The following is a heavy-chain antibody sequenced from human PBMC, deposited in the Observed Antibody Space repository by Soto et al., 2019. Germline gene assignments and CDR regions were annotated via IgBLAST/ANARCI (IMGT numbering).Heavy chain of an antibody. CDR1: GGSISSSNW. J-gene: IGHJ6*02. CDR2: IYHSGST. CDR3: ARVFGFWSGKYYYYYGMDV. V-gene: IGHV4-4*02. D-gene: IGHD3-3*01. Sequence: PSETLSLTCAVSGGSISSSNWWSWVRQPPGKGLEWIGEIYHSGSTNYNPSLKSRVTISVDKSKNQFSLKLSSVTAADTAVYYCARVFGFWSGKYYYYYGMDVWGQGTTVTVSS.